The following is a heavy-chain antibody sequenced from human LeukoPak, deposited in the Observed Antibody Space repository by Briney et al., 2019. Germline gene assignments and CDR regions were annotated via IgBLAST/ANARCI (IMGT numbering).Heavy chain of an antibody. J-gene: IGHJ1*01. CDR3: AREQWLKGKRHFQH. V-gene: IGHV1-2*06. D-gene: IGHD6-19*01. CDR1: GYTFTGYY. Sequence: ASVKVSCKASGYTFTGYYMHWVRQAPGQGLEWMGRINPNSGGTNYAQKFQGRVTMTRDTSISTAYMELSRLRSDDTAVYYCAREQWLKGKRHFQHWGQGTLVTVS. CDR2: INPNSGGT.